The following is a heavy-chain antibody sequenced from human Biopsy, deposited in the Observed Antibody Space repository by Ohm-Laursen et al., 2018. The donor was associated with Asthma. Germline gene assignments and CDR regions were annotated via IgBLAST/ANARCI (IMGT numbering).Heavy chain of an antibody. Sequence: SLRLSCTAPGFSFSNFAIHWVRQAPGKGLEWVGVMSKDASTQDYADSVKGRFTMARDNSKNMLDLQMNSLREEDTAVYYCVRDGTDDAFDNWGQGTVVSVSS. D-gene: IGHD1-1*01. CDR3: VRDGTDDAFDN. V-gene: IGHV3-30*06. J-gene: IGHJ3*02. CDR2: MSKDASTQ. CDR1: GFSFSNFA.